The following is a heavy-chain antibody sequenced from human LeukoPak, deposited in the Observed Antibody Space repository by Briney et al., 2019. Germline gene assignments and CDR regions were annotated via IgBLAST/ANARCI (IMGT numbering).Heavy chain of an antibody. J-gene: IGHJ4*02. CDR2: INHSGST. V-gene: IGHV4-34*01. Sequence: SETLSLTCAVYGGSFSGYYWSWIRQPPGKGLEWIGEINHSGSTNYNPSLKSRVTISVDTSKNQLSLKLSSVTAADTAVYYCARGDGRDGYKGRLDQWRKGNLATVSS. CDR3: ARGDGRDGYKGRLDQ. CDR1: GGSFSGYY. D-gene: IGHD5-24*01.